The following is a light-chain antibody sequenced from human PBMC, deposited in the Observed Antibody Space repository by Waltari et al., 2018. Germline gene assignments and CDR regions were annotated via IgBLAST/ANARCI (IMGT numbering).Light chain of an antibody. J-gene: IGKJ2*01. V-gene: IGKV1-5*03. CDR3: QQYNSYPYT. CDR2: KAS. CDR1: QSISSW. Sequence: DIHMTQSPSTLSASVGDRVTITCRASQSISSWLAWYQQKPGKAPKLLIYKASSLESGVPSRFSGIGSGTEFTLTISSLQPDDFATYYCQQYNSYPYTFGQGTKLEIK.